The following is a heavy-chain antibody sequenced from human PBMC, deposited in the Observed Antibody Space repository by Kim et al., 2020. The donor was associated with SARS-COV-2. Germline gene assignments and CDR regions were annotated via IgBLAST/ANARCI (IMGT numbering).Heavy chain of an antibody. D-gene: IGHD3-9*01. CDR3: AKDHRITIPLKLKGAYF. CDR2: ISYDGSNK. Sequence: GGSLRLSCAASGFTFSSYGMHWVRQAPGKGLEWVAVISYDGSNKYYADSVKGRFTISRDNSKNTLYLQMNSLRAEDTAVYYCAKDHRITIPLKLKGAYF. CDR1: GFTFSSYG. J-gene: IGHJ4*01. V-gene: IGHV3-30*18.